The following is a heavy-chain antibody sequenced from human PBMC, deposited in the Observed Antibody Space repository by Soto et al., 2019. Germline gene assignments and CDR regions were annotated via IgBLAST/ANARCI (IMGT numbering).Heavy chain of an antibody. CDR2: INPSGGST. CDR1: GYTFTSYY. V-gene: IGHV1-46*01. Sequence: ASVKVSCKASGYTFTSYYMHWVRQAPGQGLEWMGIINPSGGSTSYAQKFQGRVTMTRDTSTSTVYMELSSLRSEDTAVYYCARDLAAQLVSYYYYYGMDVWGQGTTVTVSS. D-gene: IGHD6-6*01. J-gene: IGHJ6*02. CDR3: ARDLAAQLVSYYYYYGMDV.